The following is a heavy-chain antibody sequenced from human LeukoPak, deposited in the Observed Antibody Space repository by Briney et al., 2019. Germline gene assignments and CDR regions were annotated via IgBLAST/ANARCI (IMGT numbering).Heavy chain of an antibody. CDR3: ARDRCSGGSCYYFDY. D-gene: IGHD2-15*01. CDR1: GGSISSGGYY. V-gene: IGHV4-31*03. Sequence: PSETLSLTCTVSGGSISSGGYYWSWIRQPPGKGLEWIGYIYYSGSTYYNPSLKSRVTISVDTSKNQFSLKLSSVTAADTAVYYCARDRCSGGSCYYFDYWGQGTLVTVSS. J-gene: IGHJ4*02. CDR2: IYYSGST.